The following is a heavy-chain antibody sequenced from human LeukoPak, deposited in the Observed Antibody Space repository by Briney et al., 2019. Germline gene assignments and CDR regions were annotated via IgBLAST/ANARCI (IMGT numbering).Heavy chain of an antibody. V-gene: IGHV3-33*01. CDR1: GFTFSNYG. D-gene: IGHD1-26*01. J-gene: IGHJ2*01. Sequence: GGSLRLSCAASGFTFSNYGMHWVRQAPGKGLEWVALIWYDGNNKYYVDSVKGRFTVSRDNSKNTLYLQVNSLRAEDTAVYYCARDLAVGEHFYFDLWGRGALVTVSS. CDR2: IWYDGNNK. CDR3: ARDLAVGEHFYFDL.